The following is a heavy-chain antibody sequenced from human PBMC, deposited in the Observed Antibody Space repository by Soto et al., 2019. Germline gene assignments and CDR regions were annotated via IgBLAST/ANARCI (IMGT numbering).Heavy chain of an antibody. CDR1: GFTFGDYA. CDR2: ITSKAYGATT. V-gene: IGHV3-49*03. CDR3: SRDKRGCSSGSCYSFDS. D-gene: IGHD2-15*01. J-gene: IGHJ4*02. Sequence: GGSLRLSCAVSGFTFGDYAMSWFRQAPGKGLEWVGFITSKAYGATTEYAASVRDRVTISRDDSKSIAYLQMNSLTTEDTAVYYCSRDKRGCSSGSCYSFDSWGQGTLVTVSS.